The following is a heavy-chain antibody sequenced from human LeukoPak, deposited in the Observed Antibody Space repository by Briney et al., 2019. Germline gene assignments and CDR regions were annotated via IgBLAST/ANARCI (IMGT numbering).Heavy chain of an antibody. Sequence: PGGSLRLSCVASGFTFNYYAMSWVRQAPGKGLEWVSGTNGTGGSTYYTASVRGRFTISRDNSKNTLYLQMNSLGAEDTAVYYCARDVLNYYDSSGHGYFQHWGQGTLVTVSS. V-gene: IGHV3-23*01. CDR3: ARDVLNYYDSSGHGYFQH. J-gene: IGHJ1*01. CDR2: TNGTGGST. D-gene: IGHD3-22*01. CDR1: GFTFNYYA.